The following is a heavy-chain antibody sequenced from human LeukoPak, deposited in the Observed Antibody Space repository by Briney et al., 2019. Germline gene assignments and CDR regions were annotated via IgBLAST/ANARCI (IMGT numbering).Heavy chain of an antibody. J-gene: IGHJ4*02. CDR2: IWYDGSNK. Sequence: GGSLRLSCAASGFTFGSYGMHWVRQAPGKGLEWVAVIWYDGSNKYYADSVKGRFTISRDNSKNTLYLQMNSLRAEDTAVYYCAREVVSLGELSLPDYWGQGTLVTVSS. CDR3: AREVVSLGELSLPDY. CDR1: GFTFGSYG. D-gene: IGHD3-16*02. V-gene: IGHV3-33*01.